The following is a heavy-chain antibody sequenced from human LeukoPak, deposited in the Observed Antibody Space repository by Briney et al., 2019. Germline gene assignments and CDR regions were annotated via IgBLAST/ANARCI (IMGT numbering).Heavy chain of an antibody. Sequence: SETLSLTCGVSGASVSSIGYSWSWIRQPPGRGLEWIGYIYQSGSASYNPSLQSRVTISVDTSKNQFSLKLSSVTAADTAVYYCARGREMATISGYYYYMDV. V-gene: IGHV4-30-2*01. CDR1: GASVSSIGYS. D-gene: IGHD5-24*01. CDR3: ARGREMATISGYYYYMDV. J-gene: IGHJ6*03. CDR2: IYQSGSA.